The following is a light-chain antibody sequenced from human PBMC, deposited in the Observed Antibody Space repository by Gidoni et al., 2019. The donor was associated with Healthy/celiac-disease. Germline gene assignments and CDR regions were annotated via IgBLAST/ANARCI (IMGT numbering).Light chain of an antibody. CDR1: PIVSSSS. Sequence: EIVLTQSPGTLSLSPGDRAPLSCRASPIVSSSSLAWYQQKPGQAPRLRIYGASSRATGIPDRFSGSGCGTDFTLTISRLEPEDFAGYYCQQYGRSPYTFGQGTKLEIK. CDR2: GAS. CDR3: QQYGRSPYT. J-gene: IGKJ2*01. V-gene: IGKV3-20*01.